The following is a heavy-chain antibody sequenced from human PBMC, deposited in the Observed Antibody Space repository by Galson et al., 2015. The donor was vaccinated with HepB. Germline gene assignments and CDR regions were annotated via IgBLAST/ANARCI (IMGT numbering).Heavy chain of an antibody. CDR1: GFTFSSFA. CDR3: VKWREGSSEWYLAY. CDR2: LSGSGSTT. D-gene: IGHD6-19*01. J-gene: IGHJ4*02. Sequence: SLRLSCAASGFTFSSFAMTWVRQAPGRGLEWVASLSGSGSTTYYADSVKGRFSISRDNSRNTMYLQMDSLRVDDTAVYYCVKWREGSSEWYLAYWGQGTLVTVSS. V-gene: IGHV3-23*01.